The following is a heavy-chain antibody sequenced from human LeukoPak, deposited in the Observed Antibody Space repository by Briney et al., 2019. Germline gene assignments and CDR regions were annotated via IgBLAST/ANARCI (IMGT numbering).Heavy chain of an antibody. CDR1: GFTFSSYS. D-gene: IGHD1-26*01. Sequence: PGGSLRLSCAASGFTFSSYSMNWVRQAPGKGLEWVSYISSSGSAVDYADPVKGRFTISRDNAKNSLYLQMNSLRAEDTAVYYCARAPSGSYSRFDPWGQGTLVTVSS. J-gene: IGHJ5*02. CDR2: ISSSGSAV. V-gene: IGHV3-48*01. CDR3: ARAPSGSYSRFDP.